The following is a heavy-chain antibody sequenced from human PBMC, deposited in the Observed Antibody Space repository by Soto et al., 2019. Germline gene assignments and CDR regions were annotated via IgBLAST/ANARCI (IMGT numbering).Heavy chain of an antibody. Sequence: GGSLRLSCAASGFTFNIYGMHWVRQAPDKGLEWVALISYDGSNQYYADSVRGRFTISRDNSKNTLFLQMNSLRADDTAVYYCAKDQASGQGSFDSWGQGTLVTVS. CDR2: ISYDGSNQ. CDR3: AKDQASGQGSFDS. CDR1: GFTFNIYG. V-gene: IGHV3-30*18. J-gene: IGHJ4*02.